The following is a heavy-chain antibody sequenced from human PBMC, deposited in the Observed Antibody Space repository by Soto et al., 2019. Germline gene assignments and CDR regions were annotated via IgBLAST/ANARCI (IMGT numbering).Heavy chain of an antibody. CDR2: IYYSGST. Sequence: SETLSLTCTVSGGSVSSGSYYWSWIRQPPGKGLEWIGYIYYSGSTNYNPSLQSRVTISVDTSKNQFSLKLSSVTAADTAVYYCAISTMVRGVTRERDYGMDVWGQGTTVTVSS. D-gene: IGHD3-10*01. J-gene: IGHJ6*02. V-gene: IGHV4-61*01. CDR1: GGSVSSGSYY. CDR3: AISTMVRGVTRERDYGMDV.